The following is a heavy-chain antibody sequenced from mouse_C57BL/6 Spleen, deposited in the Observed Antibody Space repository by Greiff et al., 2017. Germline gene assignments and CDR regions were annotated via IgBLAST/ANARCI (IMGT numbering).Heavy chain of an antibody. J-gene: IGHJ4*01. Sequence: EVQLQQSGPELVKPGASVKISCKASGYSFTGYYMNWVKQSPEKSLEWIGEIKPSTGGTTYNQKFKAKATLTVDKSSSTAYMQLKSLTSEDSAVYYCARSGRNYARDYWGQGTSVTVSS. CDR2: IKPSTGGT. V-gene: IGHV1-42*01. CDR3: ARSGRNYARDY. D-gene: IGHD3-1*01. CDR1: GYSFTGYY.